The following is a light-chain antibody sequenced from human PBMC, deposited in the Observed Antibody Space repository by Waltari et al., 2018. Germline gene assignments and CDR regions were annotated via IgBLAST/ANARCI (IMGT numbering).Light chain of an antibody. J-gene: IGKJ2*01. CDR1: QSVTIC. CDR3: QQRDNWPPVYT. CDR2: DVS. Sequence: EPVLTHSPPPLSLSPGERPPLSCRATQSVTICLPSYQQKPGHAPRLLISDVSTRASGIPARFIGSGSGTDFTLTISSLGPEDVEVYYCQQRDNWPPVYTFGQGTKVEIK. V-gene: IGKV3-11*01.